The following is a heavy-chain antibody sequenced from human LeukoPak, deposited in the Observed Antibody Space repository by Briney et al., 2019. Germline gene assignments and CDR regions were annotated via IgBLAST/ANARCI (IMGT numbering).Heavy chain of an antibody. CDR3: ARDNYDNSGYYFDY. CDR1: GGSISSYY. Sequence: PSETLSLTCTVSGGSISSYYWSWIRQPPGKGLERIGYIYYSGSTNYNPSLKSRVTISVDTSKNQFSLKLSSVTAADTAVYYCARDNYDNSGYYFDYWGQGTLVTVSS. V-gene: IGHV4-59*12. D-gene: IGHD3-22*01. CDR2: IYYSGST. J-gene: IGHJ4*02.